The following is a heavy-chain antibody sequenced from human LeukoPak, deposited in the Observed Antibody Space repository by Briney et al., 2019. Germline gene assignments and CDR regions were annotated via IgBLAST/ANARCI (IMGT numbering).Heavy chain of an antibody. CDR3: ARSRSENSGSYYYYYYMDV. D-gene: IGHD1-26*01. J-gene: IGHJ6*03. V-gene: IGHV4-59*12. CDR2: IYYSGST. CDR1: GGSFSGYY. Sequence: SETLSLTCAVYGGSFSGYYWSWIRQPPGKGLEWIGYIYYSGSTNYNPSLKSRVTISVDTSKNQFSLKLSSVTAADTAVYYCARSRSENSGSYYYYYYMDVWGKGTTVTVSS.